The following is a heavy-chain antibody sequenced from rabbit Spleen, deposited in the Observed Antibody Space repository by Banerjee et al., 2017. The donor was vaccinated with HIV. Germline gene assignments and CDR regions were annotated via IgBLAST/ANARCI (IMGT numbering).Heavy chain of an antibody. D-gene: IGHD1-1*01. CDR1: GFTLSIYW. CDR2: IDAGSGNT. J-gene: IGHJ4*01. CDR3: ARDGRKSAYYADYLNL. Sequence: QEQLEESGGDLVKPEGSLTLTCTASGFTLSIYWICWVRQAPGKGLEWIGCIDAGSGNTDYASWAKGRFTISKTSSTTVTLQMTSLTAADTATYFCARDGRKSAYYADYLNLWGQGTLVTVS. V-gene: IGHV1S45*01.